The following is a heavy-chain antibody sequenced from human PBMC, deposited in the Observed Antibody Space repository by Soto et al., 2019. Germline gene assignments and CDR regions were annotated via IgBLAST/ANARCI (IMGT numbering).Heavy chain of an antibody. CDR3: ARFPLMSRSWYDIWFDP. CDR1: GYTFTSYA. CDR2: INAGNGNT. D-gene: IGHD6-13*01. V-gene: IGHV1-3*01. Sequence: QVQLVQSGAEVKKPGASVKVSCKASGYTFTSYAMHWVRQAPGQRLEWMGWINAGNGNTKYSQKFQGRVTITRDTSASTAYMELSSLRSEDTAVYYCARFPLMSRSWYDIWFDPWGQGTLVTVSS. J-gene: IGHJ5*02.